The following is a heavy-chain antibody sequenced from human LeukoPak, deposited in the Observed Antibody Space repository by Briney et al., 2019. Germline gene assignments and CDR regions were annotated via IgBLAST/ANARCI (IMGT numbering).Heavy chain of an antibody. CDR1: GGSISSITYY. CDR2: MYYRGNT. V-gene: IGHV4-39*07. Sequence: RTSETLSLTCTVSGGSISSITYYWGWIRQPPGKGLEWVGHMYYRGNTFYNPSLKSRVTISVDTSKNQFSLILSSVTAADTAVYYCARPYYYYMDVWGKGTTVTVSS. CDR3: ARPYYYYMDV. J-gene: IGHJ6*03.